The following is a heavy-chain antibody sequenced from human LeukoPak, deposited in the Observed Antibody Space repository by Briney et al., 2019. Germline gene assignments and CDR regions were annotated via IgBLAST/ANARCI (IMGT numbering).Heavy chain of an antibody. CDR3: ARGFLQMATINTLDY. Sequence: GGSLRLSCAASGFTFSSYGMHWVRQAPGKGLEWVAVISYDGSNKYYADSVKGRFTISRDNSKNTLYLQMNSLRAEDTAVYYCARGFLQMATINTLDYWGQGTLVTVSS. J-gene: IGHJ4*02. D-gene: IGHD5-12*01. CDR1: GFTFSSYG. CDR2: ISYDGSNK. V-gene: IGHV3-30*03.